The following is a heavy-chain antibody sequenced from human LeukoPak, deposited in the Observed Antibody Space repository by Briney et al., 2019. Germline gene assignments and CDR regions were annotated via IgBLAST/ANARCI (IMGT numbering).Heavy chain of an antibody. V-gene: IGHV3-21*01. J-gene: IGHJ5*02. CDR3: ASLGTLVP. D-gene: IGHD3-9*01. CDR1: GFTFSSYS. Sequence: GGSLRLSCAASGFTFSSYSMNWVRQAPGKGLEWVSSISSSTNYIYYADSMKGRFTISRDNAKNTLYLQMNSLRDEDTAVYYCASLGTLVPWGQGTLVTVSS. CDR2: ISSSTNYI.